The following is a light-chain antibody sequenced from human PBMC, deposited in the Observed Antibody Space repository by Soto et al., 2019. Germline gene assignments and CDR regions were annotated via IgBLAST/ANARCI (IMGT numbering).Light chain of an antibody. Sequence: QSALTQPASVSGSPGQSITISCTGTSSDVGGYNYVSWFQQHPGKAPKLKIYEVSNRPSGVSNRFSGSKSGNTASLTISELQAEDEADYYCTSFTTISTGVFGGGTKLTVL. J-gene: IGLJ3*02. CDR1: SSDVGGYNY. CDR2: EVS. V-gene: IGLV2-14*01. CDR3: TSFTTISTGV.